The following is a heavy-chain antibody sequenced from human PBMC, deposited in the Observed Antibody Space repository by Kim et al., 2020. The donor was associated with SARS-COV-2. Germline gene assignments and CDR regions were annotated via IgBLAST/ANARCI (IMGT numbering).Heavy chain of an antibody. CDR1: GFTFSSYA. Sequence: GGSLRLSCAASGFTFSSYAMSWVRQAPGKGLEWVSAISGSGGSTYYADSVKGRFTISRDNSKNTLYLQMNSLRAEDTAVYYCAKDRELSIAAAGAYYFDYWGQGTLVTVSS. D-gene: IGHD6-13*01. CDR3: AKDRELSIAAAGAYYFDY. CDR2: ISGSGGST. J-gene: IGHJ4*02. V-gene: IGHV3-23*01.